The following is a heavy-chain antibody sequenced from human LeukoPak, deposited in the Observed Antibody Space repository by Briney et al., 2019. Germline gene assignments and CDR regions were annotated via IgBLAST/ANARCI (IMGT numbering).Heavy chain of an antibody. J-gene: IGHJ4*02. Sequence: GEPLKISCKGSGYSFTSYWIGWVRQMPGKGLEWMGIIYPGDSDTRYSPSFQGQVTISADKSISTAYLQWSSLKASDTAMYYCARSARDCSSTSCYIDYWGQGTLVTVSS. CDR3: ARSARDCSSTSCYIDY. V-gene: IGHV5-51*01. CDR2: IYPGDSDT. CDR1: GYSFTSYW. D-gene: IGHD2-2*02.